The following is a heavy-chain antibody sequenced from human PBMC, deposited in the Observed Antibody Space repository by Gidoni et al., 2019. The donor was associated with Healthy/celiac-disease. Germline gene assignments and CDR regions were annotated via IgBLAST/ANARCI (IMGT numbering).Heavy chain of an antibody. V-gene: IGHV1-3*01. CDR2: INAGNGNT. D-gene: IGHD4-17*01. Sequence: QVQLVQSGAEVKKPGASVKVSCKASGSTFTSYAMHWVRQAPGQRLEWMGWINAGNGNTKYSQKFQGRVTITRDTSASTAYMELSSLRSEDTAVYYCARDLHGDYGFDPWGQGTLVTVSS. CDR3: ARDLHGDYGFDP. J-gene: IGHJ5*02. CDR1: GSTFTSYA.